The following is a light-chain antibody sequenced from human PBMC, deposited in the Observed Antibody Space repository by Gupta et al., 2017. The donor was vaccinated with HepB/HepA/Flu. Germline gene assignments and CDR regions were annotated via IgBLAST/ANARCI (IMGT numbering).Light chain of an antibody. Sequence: QPALTQPPSASGSPRQSVTISCTGTSSDVGGYNYVPWYQQHPGKAPKLMIYEVNKRPSGVPDRFSGSKSGNTASLTVSGLQAEDEADYYCSSYAGSNNLLFGGGTKLTVL. CDR2: EVN. J-gene: IGLJ2*01. CDR3: SSYAGSNNLL. CDR1: SSDVGGYNY. V-gene: IGLV2-8*01.